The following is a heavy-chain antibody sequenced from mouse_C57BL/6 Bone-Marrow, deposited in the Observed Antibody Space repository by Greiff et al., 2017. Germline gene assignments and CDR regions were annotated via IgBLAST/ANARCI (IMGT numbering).Heavy chain of an antibody. D-gene: IGHD2-3*01. J-gene: IGHJ2*01. V-gene: IGHV1-81*01. Sequence: VQLQPSGAELARPGASVKLSCKASGYTFTSYGISWVKQRTGQGLEWIGEIYPRSGNTYYNEKFKGKATLTADKSSSTAYMELRSLTSEDSAVYFCARDDGYPLDYWGQGTTLTVSS. CDR1: GYTFTSYG. CDR3: ARDDGYPLDY. CDR2: IYPRSGNT.